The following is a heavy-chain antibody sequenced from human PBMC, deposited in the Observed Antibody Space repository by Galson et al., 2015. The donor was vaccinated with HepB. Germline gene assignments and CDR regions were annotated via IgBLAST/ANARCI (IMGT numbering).Heavy chain of an antibody. Sequence: ETLSLTCAVYGGSFSGYYWTWIRQPPGKGLEWIGEINHSESTNYNPSLKSRVIISLDASKNQFSLKLNSVTAADTAVYFCARGNGYNYNYGMDVWGQGTTVTVSS. V-gene: IGHV4-34*01. CDR2: INHSEST. D-gene: IGHD2-8*01. CDR1: GGSFSGYY. J-gene: IGHJ6*02. CDR3: ARGNGYNYNYGMDV.